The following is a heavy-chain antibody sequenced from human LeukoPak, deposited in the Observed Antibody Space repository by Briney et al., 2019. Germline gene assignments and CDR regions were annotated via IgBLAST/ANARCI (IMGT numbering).Heavy chain of an antibody. CDR2: ISDSSSTI. J-gene: IGHJ4*02. CDR3: AKGDVDSPMNFYH. Sequence: GGSLRLSCAASGFTFSYYNMNWVRQAPGKGLEWVSYISDSSSTIYYADSVKGRFTISRDNSKNSLYLQMDSLTTEDTAFYYCAKGDVDSPMNFYHWGQGTLVTVSS. D-gene: IGHD5-12*01. V-gene: IGHV3-48*04. CDR1: GFTFSYYN.